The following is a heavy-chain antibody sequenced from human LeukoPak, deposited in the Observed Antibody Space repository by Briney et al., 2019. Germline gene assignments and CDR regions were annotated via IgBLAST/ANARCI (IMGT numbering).Heavy chain of an antibody. CDR3: ARDFGMGAFDI. Sequence: GGSLRLSCTVSGFTVSSNYMSWVRQAPGKGLEWVSVIYSDGTTYNADSVKGRFTISRDNSKNTLYLQINSLRAEDTAVYYCARDFGMGAFDIWGQGTMVTVSS. CDR2: IYSDGTT. V-gene: IGHV3-53*01. D-gene: IGHD1-14*01. J-gene: IGHJ3*02. CDR1: GFTVSSNY.